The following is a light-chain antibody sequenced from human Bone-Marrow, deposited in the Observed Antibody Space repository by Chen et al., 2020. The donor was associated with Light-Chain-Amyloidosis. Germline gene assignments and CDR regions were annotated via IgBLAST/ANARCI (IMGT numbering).Light chain of an antibody. Sequence: EIVLTQSPATLSLSPGERATLSCRASQSVSSYLAWYQQKPGQAPRLLIYDASNRATGIPARFSGSGSGTDFTLTMSSLEPEDFAVYYCQQRSNWRGLTFGGGTKVEIK. CDR1: QSVSSY. CDR2: DAS. V-gene: IGKV3-11*01. CDR3: QQRSNWRGLT. J-gene: IGKJ4*01.